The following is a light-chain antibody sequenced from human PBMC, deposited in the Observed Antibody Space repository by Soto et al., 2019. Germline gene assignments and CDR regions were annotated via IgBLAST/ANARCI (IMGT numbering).Light chain of an antibody. CDR1: QSVSGS. Sequence: EVVMTQSPATLSVSPADTPTLSCMASQSVSGSLAWYQQKPGQPPRLLIYGSSTRATGVPARFSGSGSGTEFTLTISRLQSEDFAVYYCQQYYNWRPRFGQGTKVDIK. CDR2: GSS. J-gene: IGKJ1*01. CDR3: QQYYNWRPR. V-gene: IGKV3-15*01.